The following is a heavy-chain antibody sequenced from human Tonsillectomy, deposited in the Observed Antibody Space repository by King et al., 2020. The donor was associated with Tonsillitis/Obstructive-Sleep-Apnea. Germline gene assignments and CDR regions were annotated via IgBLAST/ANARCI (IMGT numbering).Heavy chain of an antibody. CDR2: INPSSGVT. Sequence: QLVQSGAEVKTPGASVKVSCKSSGYTFTWYYIHWVRQARGQGLEWMGIINPSSGVTTYAQKFQGRVTMTTDTSASTVYLVLSRMRSEDTAVYYCARDDVVGRYIDSWGQGTLVTVSS. CDR3: ARDDVVGRYIDS. D-gene: IGHD1-14*01. V-gene: IGHV1-46*01. J-gene: IGHJ4*02. CDR1: GYTFTWYY.